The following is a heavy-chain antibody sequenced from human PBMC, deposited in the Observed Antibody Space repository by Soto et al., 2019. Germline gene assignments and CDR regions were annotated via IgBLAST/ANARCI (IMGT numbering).Heavy chain of an antibody. J-gene: IGHJ6*02. D-gene: IGHD3-3*01. Sequence: QMRLVQSGAEVKNSGSSVKVSCKASGGTSSNFVITWVRQVPGQGLEWLGGILPMFGAVKYAQKFQDRLTSTADRSTNTASMELGSLRSEDTAVYYCARPKRSGYDRGDSYYHTLDVWGHGTTVTVS. CDR2: ILPMFGAV. CDR3: ARPKRSGYDRGDSYYHTLDV. CDR1: GGTSSNFV. V-gene: IGHV1-69*06.